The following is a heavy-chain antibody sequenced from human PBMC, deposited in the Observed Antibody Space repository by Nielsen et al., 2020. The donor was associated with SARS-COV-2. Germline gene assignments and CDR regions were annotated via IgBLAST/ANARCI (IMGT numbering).Heavy chain of an antibody. V-gene: IGHV4-30-4*01. Sequence: SETLSLTCTVSGGSISSGDYYWSWIRQPPGKGLEWIGYIYYSGSTYYNPSLKSRVTISVDTSKNQFSLKLSSVTAADTAVYYCARGAHSSPWYFDLWGRGTLVTVSS. CDR3: ARGAHSSPWYFDL. D-gene: IGHD3-22*01. CDR2: IYYSGST. J-gene: IGHJ2*01. CDR1: GGSISSGDYY.